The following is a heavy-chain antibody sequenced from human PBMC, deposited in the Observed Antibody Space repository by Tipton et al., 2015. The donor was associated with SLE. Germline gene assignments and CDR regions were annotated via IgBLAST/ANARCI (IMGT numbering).Heavy chain of an antibody. V-gene: IGHV3-53*04. J-gene: IGHJ6*03. Sequence: SLRLSCAASGFTVSSNYMSWVRQAPGKGLEWVSVIYSGGSTYYADSVKGRFTISSHKSQNTLYLQMNSLRAEDTAVYYCARGRYYDSSGFYGPTDDYMDVWGKGTTVTVSS. CDR1: GFTVSSNY. CDR3: ARGRYYDSSGFYGPTDDYMDV. D-gene: IGHD3-22*01. CDR2: IYSGGST.